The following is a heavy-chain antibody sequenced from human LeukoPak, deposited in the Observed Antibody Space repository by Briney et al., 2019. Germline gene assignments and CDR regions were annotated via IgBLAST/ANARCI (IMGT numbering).Heavy chain of an antibody. V-gene: IGHV4-38-2*02. CDR1: GYSINSGYY. J-gene: IGHJ4*02. D-gene: IGHD3-10*01. CDR2: IYHSGST. Sequence: SETLSLTCTVSGYSINSGYYWGWIRQPPGKGLEWIGSIYHSGSTYYNPSLKSRVTISVDTSKNQFSLKLSSVTAADTAVYYCARHLNYYGSGTTFDYWGQGTLVTVSS. CDR3: ARHLNYYGSGTTFDY.